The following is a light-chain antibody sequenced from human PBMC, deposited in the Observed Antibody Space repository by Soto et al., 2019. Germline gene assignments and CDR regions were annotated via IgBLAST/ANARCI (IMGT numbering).Light chain of an antibody. J-gene: IGKJ5*01. Sequence: EIVLTQSPATLSLSPGERATLSFKPSQSVSSNSLAWYHQKPGQPPRLLMYGASSRATGIPDRFSGSGSGTDFTLTISRLEPEDFAMYYCQQYGSSLITFGQGTRREIK. CDR2: GAS. V-gene: IGKV3-20*01. CDR1: QSVSSNS. CDR3: QQYGSSLIT.